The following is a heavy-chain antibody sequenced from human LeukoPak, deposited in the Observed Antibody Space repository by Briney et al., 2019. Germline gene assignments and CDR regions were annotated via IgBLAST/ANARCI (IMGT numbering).Heavy chain of an antibody. CDR2: FSGDVTNT. J-gene: IGHJ6*02. V-gene: IGHV3-74*01. CDR1: GFTFSIYY. Sequence: GGSLRLSCVPSGFTFSIYYMEWVRQDPREGLGWVSRFSGDVTNTNYADSVRGRLTIYRDNAKNTVYLQMSTLRVEDTAVYYCTRDLLDYDVSTGLHHYFLDVWGQGTTVTVSS. CDR3: TRDLLDYDVSTGLHHYFLDV. D-gene: IGHD3-9*01.